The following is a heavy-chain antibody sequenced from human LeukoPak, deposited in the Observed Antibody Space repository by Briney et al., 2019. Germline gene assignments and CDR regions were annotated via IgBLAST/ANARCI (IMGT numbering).Heavy chain of an antibody. Sequence: SQTPSLTSAISGQTVSGDNAACSWIRLSPSRCLEWLGRTYYRTERIQDSAVSVRGRLNINADTCKYQFSLQLDSVTPAATTVYYCARDLSLCSGSNCFYYFDAWGQGTLVTVSS. CDR3: ARDLSLCSGSNCFYYFDA. D-gene: IGHD3-22*01. J-gene: IGHJ4*02. CDR2: TYYRTERIQ. V-gene: IGHV6-1*01. CDR1: GQTVSGDNAA.